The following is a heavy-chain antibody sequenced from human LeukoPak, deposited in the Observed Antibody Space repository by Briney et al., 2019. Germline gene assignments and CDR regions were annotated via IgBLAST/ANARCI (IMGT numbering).Heavy chain of an antibody. Sequence: ASVKVSCKASGYTFTKYYIHWVRQAPGQGLEWMGKINPIGGSATYAQKFQGRVTTTRDTSTSTVYMELSSLKSEDTAVFYCARVSGMGELSVEVDYWGQGTLVTVSS. J-gene: IGHJ4*02. V-gene: IGHV1-46*01. CDR1: GYTFTKYY. CDR3: ARVSGMGELSVEVDY. D-gene: IGHD3-16*02. CDR2: INPIGGSA.